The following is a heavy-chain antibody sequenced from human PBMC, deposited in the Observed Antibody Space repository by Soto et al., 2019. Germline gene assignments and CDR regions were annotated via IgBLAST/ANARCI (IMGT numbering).Heavy chain of an antibody. D-gene: IGHD6-13*01. V-gene: IGHV1-18*04. Sequence: ASVKVSCKASGYTFTGYYMHWVRQAPGQGLEWMGWISTYNGNTNFTQKLQGRVTMTTDTSTSTAYMELRSLRSDDTAVYYCARDPPTRADSSREKLDRFDYWGQGTLVTVSS. CDR2: ISTYNGNT. J-gene: IGHJ4*02. CDR3: ARDPPTRADSSREKLDRFDY. CDR1: GYTFTGYY.